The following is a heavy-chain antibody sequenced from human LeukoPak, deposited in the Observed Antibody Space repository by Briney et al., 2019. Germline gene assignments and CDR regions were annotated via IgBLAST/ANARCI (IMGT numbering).Heavy chain of an antibody. CDR3: AGSYYYGSGSYYRTFDY. J-gene: IGHJ4*02. CDR1: GDSVSSNSAA. Sequence: SQTLSLTCAISGDSVSSNSAAWNWIRQSPSRGLEWLGRTYYRSKWYNDYAVSVKSRITINPDTSKNQFSLKLSSVTAADTAVYYCAGSYYYGSGSYYRTFDYWGQGTLVTVSS. D-gene: IGHD3-10*01. V-gene: IGHV6-1*01. CDR2: TYYRSKWYN.